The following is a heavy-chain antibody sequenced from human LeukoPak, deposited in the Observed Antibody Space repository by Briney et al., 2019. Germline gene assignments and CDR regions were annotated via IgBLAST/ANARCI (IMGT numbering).Heavy chain of an antibody. J-gene: IGHJ4*02. Sequence: SETLSLTCNLFGGSLIIINYYWGWIRQPPGRGLEWMGSIYYSGSTYYNPSLKSRVIISVDTSNNQFSLKVRSATATDTAVYYCARLFYYDSSGPPYWGQGTLVTVSS. CDR2: IYYSGST. CDR3: ARLFYYDSSGPPY. V-gene: IGHV4-39*01. D-gene: IGHD3-22*01. CDR1: GGSLIIINYY.